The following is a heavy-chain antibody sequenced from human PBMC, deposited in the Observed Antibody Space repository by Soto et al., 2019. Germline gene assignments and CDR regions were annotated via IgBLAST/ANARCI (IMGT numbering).Heavy chain of an antibody. V-gene: IGHV3-23*01. D-gene: IGHD1-7*01. CDR2: ISNSGGST. CDR1: GFTFTTYA. Sequence: EVQLLESGGGLVQPGGSLRLSCAASGFTFTTYAMTWVRQAPGKGLEWVSTISNSGGSTYYADSVRGRFTISRDSSKRTLFLQMNSLRAEDTAVYYCAKERTAERELRLFDYWGQGTLVTVSS. J-gene: IGHJ4*02. CDR3: AKERTAERELRLFDY.